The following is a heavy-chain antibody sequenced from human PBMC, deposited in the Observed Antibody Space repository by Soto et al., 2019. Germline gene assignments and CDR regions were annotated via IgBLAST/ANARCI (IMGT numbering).Heavy chain of an antibody. CDR3: ARDRVAYSSSWYPSRSFDY. CDR2: IIPIFGTA. D-gene: IGHD6-13*01. V-gene: IGHV1-69*06. Sequence: SVKVSCKASGGTFSSYAISWVRQAPGQGLEWMGGIIPIFGTANYAQRFQGRVTITADKSTSTAYMELSSLRSEDTAVYYCARDRVAYSSSWYPSRSFDYWGQGTLVTVSS. J-gene: IGHJ4*02. CDR1: GGTFSSYA.